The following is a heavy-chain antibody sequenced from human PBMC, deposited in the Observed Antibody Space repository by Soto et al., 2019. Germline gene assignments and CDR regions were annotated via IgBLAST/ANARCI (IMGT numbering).Heavy chain of an antibody. CDR2: ISSSGSTI. J-gene: IGHJ4*02. V-gene: IGHV3-11*01. CDR1: GFTFSDDY. CDR3: ARVVPYYDSSGGTCDY. Sequence: GGSLXLSWAASGFTFSDDYMSWIRQAPGKGLEWVSYISSSGSTIYYADSVKGRFTISRDNAKNSLYLQMNSLRAEDTAVYYCARVVPYYDSSGGTCDYWGQGTLVTVSS. D-gene: IGHD3-22*01.